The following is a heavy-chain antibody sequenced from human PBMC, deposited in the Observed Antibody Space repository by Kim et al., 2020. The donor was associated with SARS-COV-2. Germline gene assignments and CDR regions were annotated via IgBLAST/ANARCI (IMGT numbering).Heavy chain of an antibody. J-gene: IGHJ4*02. D-gene: IGHD6-6*01. V-gene: IGHV4-34*01. CDR3: ARLPSIAARPFDY. Sequence: YNPPLKSRVTISVDTSKNQFSLKLSSVTAADTAVYYCARLPSIAARPFDYWGQGTLVTVSS.